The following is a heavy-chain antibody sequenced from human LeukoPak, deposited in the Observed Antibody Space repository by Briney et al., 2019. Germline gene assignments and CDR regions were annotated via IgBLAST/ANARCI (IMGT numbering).Heavy chain of an antibody. CDR3: AREGFYRDGYNSI. D-gene: IGHD5-24*01. Sequence: ASVKVSCKASGYTFTSYYLHWVRQPPGQGLEWMGIINPSGGSTSYAQKFQGRVTMTRDMSTSTVYMELSSLRSEDTAVYYCAREGFYRDGYNSIWGEGTLVTVSS. V-gene: IGHV1-46*01. CDR2: INPSGGST. CDR1: GYTFTSYY. J-gene: IGHJ4*02.